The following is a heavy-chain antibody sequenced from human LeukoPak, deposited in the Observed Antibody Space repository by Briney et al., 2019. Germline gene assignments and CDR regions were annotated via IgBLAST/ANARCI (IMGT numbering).Heavy chain of an antibody. D-gene: IGHD1-26*01. V-gene: IGHV3-23*01. CDR2: ISGGGDIT. Sequence: PGGSLRLSCAASGFNFANHAMSRVRQTPGKGLEWVSAISGGGDITYYADSVTGRFTISRDNSKDTLFLQMHSLRPGDTAVYYCARERGRGRDSPWFDYWGQGTLVTVSS. CDR3: ARERGRGRDSPWFDY. CDR1: GFNFANHA. J-gene: IGHJ4*02.